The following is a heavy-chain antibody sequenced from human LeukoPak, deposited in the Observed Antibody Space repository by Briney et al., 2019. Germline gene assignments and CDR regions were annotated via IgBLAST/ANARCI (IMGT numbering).Heavy chain of an antibody. CDR2: IWYDGSNK. CDR3: ARGNSGYDCFDY. Sequence: GGSLRLSCAASGFTFSSYGMHWVRQAPGKGLEWGAVIWYDGSNKYYADSVKGRFTISRDNSKNTLYLQMNSLRAEDTAVYYCARGNSGYDCFDYWGQGTLVTVSS. V-gene: IGHV3-33*01. CDR1: GFTFSSYG. D-gene: IGHD5-12*01. J-gene: IGHJ4*02.